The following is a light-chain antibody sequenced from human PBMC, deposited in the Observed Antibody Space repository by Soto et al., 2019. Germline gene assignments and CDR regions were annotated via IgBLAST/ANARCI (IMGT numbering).Light chain of an antibody. Sequence: QSVLTQPPSVSAAPGQTVTISCSGSTSNIGNHYVSWYQQFPGAAPKLLIYDSNKRPSGIPERFSASKSATSATLGITGLQTGDEADSYCGVWDGSLRLYVFGTGTKVTV. CDR2: DSN. V-gene: IGLV1-51*01. CDR3: GVWDGSLRLYV. CDR1: TSNIGNHY. J-gene: IGLJ1*01.